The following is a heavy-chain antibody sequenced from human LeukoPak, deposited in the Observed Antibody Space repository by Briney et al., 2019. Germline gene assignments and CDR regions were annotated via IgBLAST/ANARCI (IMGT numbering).Heavy chain of an antibody. CDR2: INHSGST. Sequence: ETPSLTCAVYGGSFSGYYWSWIRQPPRKGLEWIGEINHSGSTNYNPSLKSRVTISVDTSKNQFSLKLSSVTAADTAVYYCARGRSSSLNWFDPWGQGTLVTVSS. CDR1: GGSFSGYY. V-gene: IGHV4-34*01. CDR3: ARGRSSSLNWFDP. J-gene: IGHJ5*02. D-gene: IGHD6-13*01.